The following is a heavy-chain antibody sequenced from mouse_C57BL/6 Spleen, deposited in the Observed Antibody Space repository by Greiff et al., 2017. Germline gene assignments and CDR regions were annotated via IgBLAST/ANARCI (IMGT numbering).Heavy chain of an antibody. V-gene: IGHV1-80*01. J-gene: IGHJ1*03. CDR3: ARCHYYGSSYWYFDV. D-gene: IGHD1-1*01. CDR1: GYAFSSYW. Sequence: QVHVKQSGAELVKPGASVKISCKASGYAFSSYWMNWVKQRPGKGLEWIGQIYPGDGDTNYNGKFKGKATLTADKSSSTAYMQLSSLTSEDSAVYFCARCHYYGSSYWYFDVWGTGTTVTVSS. CDR2: IYPGDGDT.